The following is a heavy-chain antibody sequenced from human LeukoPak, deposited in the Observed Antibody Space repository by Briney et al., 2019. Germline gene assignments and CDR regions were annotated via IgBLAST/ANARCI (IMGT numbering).Heavy chain of an antibody. V-gene: IGHV3-23*01. J-gene: IGHJ3*02. CDR3: ARDDAFDI. CDR1: GFIFSSHA. CDR2: ISGSGGIT. Sequence: GGSLRLSCEGSGFIFSSHAMNWVRQAPGKGLEWVSLISGSGGITYYADSVKGRFTVSRDNAKNSLYLQMNSLRAEDTAVYYCARDDAFDIWGQGTMVTVSS.